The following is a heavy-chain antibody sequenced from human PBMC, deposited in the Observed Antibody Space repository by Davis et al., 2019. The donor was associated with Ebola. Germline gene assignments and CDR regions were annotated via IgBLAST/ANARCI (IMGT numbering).Heavy chain of an antibody. CDR3: AKDHFPIVVVTAQELDY. Sequence: GESLKISCGASGFTFSSYGMHWVRQAPGKGLEWVAVISYDGNNKYHTDSVRGRFTISRDNSKNTLYLQMSSLRPEDTAVYYCAKDHFPIVVVTAQELDYWGQGTLVSVSS. CDR1: GFTFSSYG. CDR2: ISYDGNNK. D-gene: IGHD2-21*02. J-gene: IGHJ4*02. V-gene: IGHV3-30*18.